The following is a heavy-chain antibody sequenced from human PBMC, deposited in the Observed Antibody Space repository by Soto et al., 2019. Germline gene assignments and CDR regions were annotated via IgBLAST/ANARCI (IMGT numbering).Heavy chain of an antibody. V-gene: IGHV3-30-3*01. CDR2: ITYDATYK. J-gene: IGHJ4*02. CDR1: RFSFSTYA. CDR3: ARRRYSDSSGYFYDY. Sequence: QVQLVESGGGVVQPGRSLRLSCAASRFSFSTYAIHWVRQAPGKGLEWVAAITYDATYKYYADSVKGRFTISRDNSKNTLYLQMNSLRAEDTAVHYCARRRYSDSSGYFYDYWGQGTLVTVSS. D-gene: IGHD3-22*01.